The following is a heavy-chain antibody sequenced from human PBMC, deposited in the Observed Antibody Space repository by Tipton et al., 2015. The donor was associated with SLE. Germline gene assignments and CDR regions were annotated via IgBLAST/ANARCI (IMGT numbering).Heavy chain of an antibody. D-gene: IGHD7-27*01. V-gene: IGHV4-61*02. CDR1: GGSISRDSYY. Sequence: TLSLTCTVSGGSISRDSYYWSWIRQPAGKGLEWIGRISSSGSTYYSPSLRSRVTISVDTSKNQFSLKLSSVTAADTAVYYCARDPNGGYGSFDYWGLGALVTVSS. CDR3: ARDPNGGYGSFDY. CDR2: ISSSGST. J-gene: IGHJ4*02.